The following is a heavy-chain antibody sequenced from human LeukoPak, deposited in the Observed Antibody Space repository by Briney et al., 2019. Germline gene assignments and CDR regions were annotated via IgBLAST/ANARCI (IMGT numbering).Heavy chain of an antibody. Sequence: GGSLRLSCAASGFTFSSYGMHWVRQAPGKGLEWVAVISYDGSNKYYADSVKGRFTISRDNSKNTLYLKMNSLRAEDTAVYYCAKFPPVDTAMVADYWGQGTLVTVSS. J-gene: IGHJ4*02. D-gene: IGHD5-18*01. V-gene: IGHV3-30*18. CDR1: GFTFSSYG. CDR3: AKFPPVDTAMVADY. CDR2: ISYDGSNK.